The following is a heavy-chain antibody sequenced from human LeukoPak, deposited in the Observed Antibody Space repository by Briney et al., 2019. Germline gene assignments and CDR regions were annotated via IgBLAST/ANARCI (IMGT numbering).Heavy chain of an antibody. CDR3: ARDIVDTAMLDY. Sequence: PGGSLRLSCAASGFIFSSFGMHWVRQAPGKGLEWVAVIWHDGSYKYYLDSVKGRFTISRDNSKNTLYLQMNSLRAEDTAVYYCARDIVDTAMLDYWGQGTLVTVSS. J-gene: IGHJ4*02. CDR1: GFIFSSFG. CDR2: IWHDGSYK. V-gene: IGHV3-33*01. D-gene: IGHD5-18*01.